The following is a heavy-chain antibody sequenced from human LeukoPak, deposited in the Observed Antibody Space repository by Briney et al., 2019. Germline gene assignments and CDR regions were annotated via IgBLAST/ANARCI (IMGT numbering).Heavy chain of an antibody. CDR1: GGSISSGSYY. CDR2: IYTSGST. D-gene: IGHD3-3*01. V-gene: IGHV4-61*02. Sequence: SQTLSLTCTVSGGSISSGSYYWSWIRQPAGKGLEWIGRIYTSGSTNYNPSLKSRVTISVDTSKNQFSLKLSSVTAADTAVYYCARDWRSGYYDYWGQGTLVTVSS. J-gene: IGHJ4*02. CDR3: ARDWRSGYYDY.